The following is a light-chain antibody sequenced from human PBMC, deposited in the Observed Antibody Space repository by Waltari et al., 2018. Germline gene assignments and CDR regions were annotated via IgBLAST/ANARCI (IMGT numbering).Light chain of an antibody. J-gene: IGKJ3*01. Sequence: ERVMTQSPATLSVSPGERVTLSCRASQSVSSNLAWYQQKPGQAPRLLIYGASTRATGITARFSGSGSGTEFTLTISSMQSEDFAVYYCQQYKNWPLTFGPGTKVDIK. CDR3: QQYKNWPLT. V-gene: IGKV3-15*01. CDR2: GAS. CDR1: QSVSSN.